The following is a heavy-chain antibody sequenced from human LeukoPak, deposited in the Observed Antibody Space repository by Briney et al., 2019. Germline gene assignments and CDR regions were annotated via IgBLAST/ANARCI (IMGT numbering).Heavy chain of an antibody. D-gene: IGHD4-17*01. CDR3: ARDRTTVTKEFDY. CDR2: ISSSSRTI. Sequence: QSGGSLRLSCAASGFTFSSYSMNWVRQVPGKGLEWVSSISSSSRTIYYADSVKGRFTISRDNAKSSLYLQMNSLRAEDTAVYYCARDRTTVTKEFDYWGQGTLVTVSS. V-gene: IGHV3-48*01. J-gene: IGHJ4*02. CDR1: GFTFSSYS.